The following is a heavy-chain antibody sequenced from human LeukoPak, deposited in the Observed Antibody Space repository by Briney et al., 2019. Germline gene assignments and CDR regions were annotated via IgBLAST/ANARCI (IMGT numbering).Heavy chain of an antibody. V-gene: IGHV1-58*02. CDR3: AADLEIQLWFGVGYGMDV. Sequence: GASVKVSCKAYGYTFTSSAMQWVRQARGQRPEWIGWIVVGSGNTKYAQKFQERVAITRDTSTSTAYMELSSLRSEDTAVYYCAADLEIQLWFGVGYGMDVWGQGTTVTVSS. CDR2: IVVGSGNT. CDR1: GYTFTSSA. J-gene: IGHJ6*02. D-gene: IGHD5-18*01.